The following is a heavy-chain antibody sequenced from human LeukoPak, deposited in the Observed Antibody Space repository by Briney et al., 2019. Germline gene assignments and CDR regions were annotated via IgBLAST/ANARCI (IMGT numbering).Heavy chain of an antibody. CDR3: ANILAAAGPGYFDC. J-gene: IGHJ4*02. CDR2: VYSGGST. V-gene: IGHV3-53*01. Sequence: PGGSLRLSCAASGFTVSSNYMSWVRQAPGKGLDWVSVVYSGGSTYYADSVKGRFTISRDNSKNTLYLQMNSLRAEDTAVYYSANILAAAGPGYFDCWGQGTLVTVSS. D-gene: IGHD6-13*01. CDR1: GFTVSSNY.